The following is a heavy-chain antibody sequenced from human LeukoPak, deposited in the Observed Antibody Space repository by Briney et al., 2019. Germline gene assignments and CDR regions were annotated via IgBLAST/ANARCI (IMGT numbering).Heavy chain of an antibody. J-gene: IGHJ4*02. CDR2: LYPGDSDT. D-gene: IGHD1-26*01. Sequence: GESLNISCQGYGYSFTSFWIAWVRQMTGKGLEWMGILYPGDSDTRYSPSFEGQVTFSADKSISTAYLQWSSLKASDTAMYYCARGRYSGTYLSYFDYWAQGTLVTVSS. CDR1: GYSFTSFW. CDR3: ARGRYSGTYLSYFDY. V-gene: IGHV5-51*01.